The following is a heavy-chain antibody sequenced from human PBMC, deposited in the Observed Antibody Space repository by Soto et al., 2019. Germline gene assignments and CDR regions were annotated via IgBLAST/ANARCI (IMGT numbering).Heavy chain of an antibody. J-gene: IGHJ5*02. CDR1: GFTFTSYW. V-gene: IGHV3-74*01. Sequence: EVRLVVSGGGLVQPGGTLRLSCAASGFTFTSYWMHWVRQAPGKGLVWVSRINSDGSSTVYVDSVKGRFTISRDNAKNTLYLQMNSLRAEDTAIYYCTRSITGYSYADTWGQGTLVTVSS. CDR2: INSDGSST. CDR3: TRSITGYSYADT. D-gene: IGHD5-18*01.